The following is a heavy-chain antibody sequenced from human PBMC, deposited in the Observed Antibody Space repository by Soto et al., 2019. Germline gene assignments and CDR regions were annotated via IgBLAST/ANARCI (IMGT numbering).Heavy chain of an antibody. CDR2: IYYSGST. V-gene: IGHV4-31*03. Sequence: QVRLQESGPGLVKPSQTLSLTCTVSGGSISSGGYYWSWIRQPPGKGLEWIGYIYYSGSTYQNPSLNRRLTVSVDTSKNQFSLKLSSVTAADTAVYYCVRTPYKNSYGLRTPSYLDSWGQGTLVTVSS. J-gene: IGHJ4*02. D-gene: IGHD5-18*01. CDR1: GGSISSGGYY. CDR3: VRTPYKNSYGLRTPSYLDS.